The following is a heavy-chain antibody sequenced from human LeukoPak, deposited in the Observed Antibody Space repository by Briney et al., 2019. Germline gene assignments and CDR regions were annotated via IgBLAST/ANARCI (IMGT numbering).Heavy chain of an antibody. CDR2: ISSSGSPM. V-gene: IGHV3-11*01. D-gene: IGHD6-19*01. CDR3: ARGGAGSFHFDF. Sequence: GGSLRLSCRASGFTFSDHYMSWIRQAPGKGLEWVSYISSSGSPMYYADSVKGRFTISRDNAKNALYLQMNSLRAEDTAVYYCARGGAGSFHFDFWGQGTLVTVSS. J-gene: IGHJ4*02. CDR1: GFTFSDHY.